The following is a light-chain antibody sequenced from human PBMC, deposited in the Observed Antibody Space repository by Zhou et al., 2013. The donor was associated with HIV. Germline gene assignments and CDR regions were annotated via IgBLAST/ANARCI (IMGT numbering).Light chain of an antibody. V-gene: IGKV3-20*01. J-gene: IGKJ1*01. CDR1: QSVSSK. CDR3: LQYGSSPWT. Sequence: EILMTQSSATLSVSPGERATLSCRASQSVSSKLAWYQQKPGQAPRLLIYGASSRATGIPDRFSGSGSGTDFTLTISRLEPEDFAVYYCLQYGSSPWTFGQGTNVEV. CDR2: GAS.